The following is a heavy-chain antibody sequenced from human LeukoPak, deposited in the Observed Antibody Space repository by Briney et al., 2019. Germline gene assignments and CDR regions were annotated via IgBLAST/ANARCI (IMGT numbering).Heavy chain of an antibody. CDR3: ARRLYDYVWGSYPKRGYFQH. V-gene: IGHV4-39*01. Sequence: PSETLSLTCTVSGGSISSSSYYWGWIRQPPGKGLEWIGSIYYSGSTYYNPSLKSRVTISVDTSKNQFSLKLSSVTAADTAVYYCARRLYDYVWGSYPKRGYFQHWGQGTLVTVSS. J-gene: IGHJ1*01. D-gene: IGHD3-16*02. CDR1: GGSISSSSYY. CDR2: IYYSGST.